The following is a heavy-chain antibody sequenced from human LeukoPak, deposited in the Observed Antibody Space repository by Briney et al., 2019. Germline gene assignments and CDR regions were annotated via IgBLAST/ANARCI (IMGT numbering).Heavy chain of an antibody. D-gene: IGHD6-13*01. CDR3: ARDRSSRYSSSEGCFDP. CDR1: GYTFTSYY. CDR2: INPSGGST. J-gene: IGHJ5*02. V-gene: IGHV1-46*01. Sequence: ASVNVSCKASGYTFTSYYIHWVRQAPGQGLEWMGIINPSGGSTTYAQRFQGRITMTRDTSTTTVYMELSSLRSEDTALYYCARDRSSRYSSSEGCFDPWGQGTLVTVSS.